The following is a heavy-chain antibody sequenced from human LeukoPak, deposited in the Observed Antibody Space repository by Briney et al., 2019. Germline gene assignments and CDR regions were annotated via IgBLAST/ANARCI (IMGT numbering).Heavy chain of an antibody. Sequence: GGSLRLSCEASGFAFSFYAMTWVRQAPGTGLEWVSTINANAINTYYADSVKGRFTISRDNSKNTLYLEMNSLRAEDTAVYYCVKELDSSGYFDFWGQGTLVTVSS. CDR2: INANAINT. V-gene: IGHV3-23*01. J-gene: IGHJ4*02. CDR3: VKELDSSGYFDF. CDR1: GFAFSFYA. D-gene: IGHD3-22*01.